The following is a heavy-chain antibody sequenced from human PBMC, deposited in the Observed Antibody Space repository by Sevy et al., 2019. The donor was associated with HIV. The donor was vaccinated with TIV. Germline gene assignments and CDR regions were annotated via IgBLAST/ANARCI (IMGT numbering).Heavy chain of an antibody. CDR2: LNGSGGRT. V-gene: IGHV3-23*01. D-gene: IGHD1-26*01. CDR3: AKDTDSGSYLNDAFDI. J-gene: IGHJ3*02. Sequence: GGSLRLSCAASGFTFSSFAMSWVRQTPGKGLEWVSGLNGSGGRTYYPDSVKGRFTISRDNSKNTLYLQMNRLSAEDTAVYYCAKDTDSGSYLNDAFDIWGQGTMVTVSS. CDR1: GFTFSSFA.